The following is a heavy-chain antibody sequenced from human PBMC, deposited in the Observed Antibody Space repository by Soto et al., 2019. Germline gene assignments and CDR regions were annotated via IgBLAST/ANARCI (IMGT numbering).Heavy chain of an antibody. CDR1: GGPISSYY. J-gene: IGHJ3*02. D-gene: IGHD2-2*01. Sequence: SETLSLTCTVSGGPISSYYWSWIRQPPGKGLEWIGYIYYSGSTNYNPSLKSRVTISVDTSKNQFSLKLSSVTAADTAVYYCARTYCSSANCFDAFDIWGQGTMVTVSS. CDR2: IYYSGST. V-gene: IGHV4-59*01. CDR3: ARTYCSSANCFDAFDI.